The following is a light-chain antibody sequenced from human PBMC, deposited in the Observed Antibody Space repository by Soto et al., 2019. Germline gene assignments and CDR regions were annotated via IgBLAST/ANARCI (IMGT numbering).Light chain of an antibody. J-gene: IGKJ1*01. CDR1: QSISSW. CDR3: QQYNSYSPT. CDR2: DAS. V-gene: IGKV1-5*01. Sequence: DIQMTQSPSNLSASVGDRVTITCRASQSISSWLAWYQQKPGKAPKLLIYDASRLESGIPSRFSGSGSGTEFTLTISSLQPDDFATYYCQQYNSYSPTFGQGTKVEIK.